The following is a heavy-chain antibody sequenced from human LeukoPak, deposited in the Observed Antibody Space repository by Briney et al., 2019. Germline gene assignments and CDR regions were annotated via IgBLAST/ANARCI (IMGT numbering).Heavy chain of an antibody. D-gene: IGHD2-8*01. CDR2: IYHSGGT. CDR3: ATNGYYCMDV. V-gene: IGHV4-4*02. CDR1: GGSISSSTNW. Sequence: SGTLSLTCAVSGGSISSSTNWWSWVRQPPGKGLEWIGEIYHSGGTNYNPSLKSRITISVDKSQDQFSLKVNSLTAADTAVYYCATNGYYCMDVWGKGTTVTVSS. J-gene: IGHJ6*03.